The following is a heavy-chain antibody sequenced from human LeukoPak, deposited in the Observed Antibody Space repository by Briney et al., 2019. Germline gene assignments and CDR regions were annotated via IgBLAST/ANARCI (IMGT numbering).Heavy chain of an antibody. CDR1: GGSISSGGYY. CDR2: IYYSGST. Sequence: SETLSLTCTVSGGSISSGGYYWSWIRQHPGKGLEWIGYIYYSGSTYYNPSLKSRVTISVDTSKNQFSLKLSSVTAADTAVYYCAREIWFGDLFQSWFDPWGQGTLVTVSS. J-gene: IGHJ5*02. D-gene: IGHD3-10*01. V-gene: IGHV4-31*03. CDR3: AREIWFGDLFQSWFDP.